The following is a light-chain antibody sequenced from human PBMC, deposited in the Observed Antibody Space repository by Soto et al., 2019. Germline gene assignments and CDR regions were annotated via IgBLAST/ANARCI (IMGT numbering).Light chain of an antibody. Sequence: VLTQSPGTLSLSPGERATLSCRASQSVSRYLVWYQQKPGQAPRLLIYGASSRASGIPDRFSGSGSGTDFTLTINRLGPEDSAVYYCQQRSNWQLTFGGGTKVEIK. CDR3: QQRSNWQLT. CDR2: GAS. J-gene: IGKJ4*01. V-gene: IGKV3D-20*02. CDR1: QSVSRY.